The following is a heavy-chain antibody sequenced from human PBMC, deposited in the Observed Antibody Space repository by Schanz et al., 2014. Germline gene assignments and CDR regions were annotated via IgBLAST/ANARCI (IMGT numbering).Heavy chain of an antibody. J-gene: IGHJ3*01. Sequence: PGGSLRLSCAASGFTFSSYYMSWILQAPGKGLEWLSSIISTGGTIFYVDSAGGRFTISRDNAKNSLYQQMNSLRVDDTAVYYCASSRTRYCSSASCVPGAFDFWGQGTKVTVAS. CDR3: ASSRTRYCSSASCVPGAFDF. V-gene: IGHV3-11*01. D-gene: IGHD2-2*01. CDR2: IISTGGTI. CDR1: GFTFSSYY.